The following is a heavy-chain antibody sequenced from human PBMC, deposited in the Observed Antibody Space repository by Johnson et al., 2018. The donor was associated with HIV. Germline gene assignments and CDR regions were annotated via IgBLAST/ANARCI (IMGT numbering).Heavy chain of an antibody. Sequence: QMQLVESGGGAVRPGGSLRLSCAASGFTFSSYAMHWVRQAPGKGLEWVAVISYDGSNKYYADSVKGRFTISRDNSKNTLYLQMNSLRAEDTAVYYCARDLDLREDLAFDIWGQGTMVTVSS. J-gene: IGHJ3*02. D-gene: IGHD1-1*01. V-gene: IGHV3-30*14. CDR3: ARDLDLREDLAFDI. CDR1: GFTFSSYA. CDR2: ISYDGSNK.